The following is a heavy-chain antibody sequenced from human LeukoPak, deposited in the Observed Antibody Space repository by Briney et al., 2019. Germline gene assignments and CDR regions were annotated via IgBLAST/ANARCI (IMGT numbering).Heavy chain of an antibody. CDR1: GGSISSSSYY. Sequence: PSETLSLTCTVSGGSISSSSYYWGWIRQPPGKGLEWIGSIYYSGSTYYNPSLKSRVTISVDTYKNQFSLKLSSVTAADTAVYYCARRGEIAVAGIVFDYWGQGTLVTVSS. V-gene: IGHV4-39*01. D-gene: IGHD6-19*01. CDR3: ARRGEIAVAGIVFDY. CDR2: IYYSGST. J-gene: IGHJ4*02.